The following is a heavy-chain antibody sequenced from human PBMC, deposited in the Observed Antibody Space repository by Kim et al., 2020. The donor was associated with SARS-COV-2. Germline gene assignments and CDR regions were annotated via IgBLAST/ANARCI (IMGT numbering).Heavy chain of an antibody. V-gene: IGHV3-73*01. Sequence: GGSLILSCAASGFSLSDSVMHWVRQASGKGLEWVGLVRSTAKNYPPAYDASVKGRFTISRDDSKNTAYMQMNSLKTEVTAICYCGTMGEVGWGEGTLVTVSS. CDR1: GFSLSDSV. D-gene: IGHD3-16*01. CDR2: VRSTAKNYPP. CDR3: GTMGEVG. J-gene: IGHJ4*02.